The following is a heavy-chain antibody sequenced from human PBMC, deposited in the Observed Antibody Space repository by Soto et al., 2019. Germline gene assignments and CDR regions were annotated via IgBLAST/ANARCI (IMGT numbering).Heavy chain of an antibody. CDR2: IYYSGST. D-gene: IGHD1-7*01. V-gene: IGHV4-39*01. CDR1: GGSISSSSYY. CDR3: ARLELRWDAFDI. Sequence: SETLSLTCTVSGGSISSSSYYWGWIRQPPGKGLEWIGSIYYSGSTYYNPSLKSRVTISVDTSKNQFSMKLSSVTAADTAVYYCARLELRWDAFDIWGQGTMVTVSS. J-gene: IGHJ3*02.